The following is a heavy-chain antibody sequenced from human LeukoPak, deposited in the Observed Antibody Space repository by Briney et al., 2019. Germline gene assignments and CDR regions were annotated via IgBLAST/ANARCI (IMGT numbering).Heavy chain of an antibody. D-gene: IGHD3-3*01. V-gene: IGHV1-18*01. CDR3: ARDKDFWSGNFDY. CDR2: ISAYNGNT. J-gene: IGHJ4*02. CDR1: GYTFTSYG. Sequence: ASVKVSCKASGYTFTSYGISWVRQAPGQGLEWMGWISAYNGNTNYAQKLQGRVTMTTDTSTSTVYMELRSLRSDDTAVYYCARDKDFWSGNFDYWGQGTLVTVSS.